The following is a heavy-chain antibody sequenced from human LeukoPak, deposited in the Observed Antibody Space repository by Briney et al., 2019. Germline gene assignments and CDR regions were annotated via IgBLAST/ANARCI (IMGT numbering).Heavy chain of an antibody. CDR1: GYTFTSYG. J-gene: IGHJ4*02. Sequence: SVKVSCKASGYTFTSYGISWVRQAPGQGLEWMGRIIPILGIANYAQKFQGRVTITADKSTSTAYMELSSLRSDDTAVYYCARDFFGGSYNPFDYWGQGTLVTVSS. CDR3: ARDFFGGSYNPFDY. V-gene: IGHV1-69*04. CDR2: IIPILGIA. D-gene: IGHD1-26*01.